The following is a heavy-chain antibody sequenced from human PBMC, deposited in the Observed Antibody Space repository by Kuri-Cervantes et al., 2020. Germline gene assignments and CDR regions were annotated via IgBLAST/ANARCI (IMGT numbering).Heavy chain of an antibody. CDR1: GFTFDDYG. D-gene: IGHD2-15*01. Sequence: GESLKISCAASGFTFDDYGMSWIRQAPRKGLEWVSYISSSGSAIYYADSVKGRFTISRDNAKNSLYLQMNSLRAEDTAVYYCATGDLGYCSGGSCYYYYMDVWGKGTTVTVSS. V-gene: IGHV3-11*04. CDR2: ISSSGSAI. J-gene: IGHJ6*03. CDR3: ATGDLGYCSGGSCYYYYMDV.